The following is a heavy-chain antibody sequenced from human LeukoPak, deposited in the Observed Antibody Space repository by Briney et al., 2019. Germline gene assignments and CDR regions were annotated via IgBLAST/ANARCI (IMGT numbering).Heavy chain of an antibody. V-gene: IGHV4-30-4*01. CDR3: ARGPIGDDDY. CDR1: RGSVSSYY. Sequence: SETLSLTCTVSRGSVSSYYWSWIRQPPGKGLEWIGYIYYSGRTYYNPSLQSRVTISVDTSKNQFSLKLNSVTAADTAVYYCARGPIGDDDYWGQGTLVTVSS. D-gene: IGHD3-10*01. CDR2: IYYSGRT. J-gene: IGHJ4*02.